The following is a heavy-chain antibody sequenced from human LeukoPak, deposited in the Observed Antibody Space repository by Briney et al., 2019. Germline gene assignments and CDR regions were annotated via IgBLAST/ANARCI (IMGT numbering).Heavy chain of an antibody. CDR3: ARGGFLEWLLGINWFDP. CDR1: GGSISSYY. D-gene: IGHD3-3*01. J-gene: IGHJ5*02. V-gene: IGHV4-59*01. CDR2: IYYSGST. Sequence: SETLSLTCTVSGGSISSYYWSWIRQPPGKGLEWIAYIYYSGSTNYNPSLKSRVTISVDTSKNQFSLKLSSVTAADTAVYYCARGGFLEWLLGINWFDPWGQGTLVTVSS.